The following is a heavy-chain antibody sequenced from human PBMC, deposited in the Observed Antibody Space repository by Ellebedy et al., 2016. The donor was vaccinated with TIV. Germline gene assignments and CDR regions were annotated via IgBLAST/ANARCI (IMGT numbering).Heavy chain of an antibody. V-gene: IGHV4-59*01. CDR1: GGSISSYY. CDR3: ARVRDYSFDY. J-gene: IGHJ4*02. CDR2: IYYSGST. Sequence: SETLSLTXTVSGGSISSYYWSWIRQPPGKGLEWIGYIYYSGSTNYNPSLKSRVTISVDTSKNQFSLKLSSVTAADTAVYYCARVRDYSFDYWGQGTLVTVSS. D-gene: IGHD4-11*01.